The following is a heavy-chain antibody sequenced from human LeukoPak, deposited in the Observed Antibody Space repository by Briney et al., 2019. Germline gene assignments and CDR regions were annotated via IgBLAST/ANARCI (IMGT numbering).Heavy chain of an antibody. CDR1: GYSFTSYG. Sequence: ASVKVSCKASGYSFTSYGICWVRQAPGQGLEWMGWISAYNGNTNYAQKLQGRVTMTTKTSTSTAFMELRSQRSDDTAVYYCARHHYDSSGYYLIGEYFQHWGQGTLVTVSS. D-gene: IGHD3-22*01. CDR2: ISAYNGNT. V-gene: IGHV1-18*01. J-gene: IGHJ1*01. CDR3: ARHHYDSSGYYLIGEYFQH.